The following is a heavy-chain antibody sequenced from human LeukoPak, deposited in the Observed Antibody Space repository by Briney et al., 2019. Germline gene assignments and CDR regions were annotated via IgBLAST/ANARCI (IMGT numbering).Heavy chain of an antibody. D-gene: IGHD3-3*02. CDR2: MNYRGST. V-gene: IGHV4-39*07. J-gene: IGHJ3*01. CDR1: GGSISSGGYF. Sequence: KTSETLSLTCSVSGGSISSGGYFWVWIRQPPGKGLEWIGSMNYRGSTYYNPSLKSRVTISVDTSKNQFSLKLSPVTAADTALYYCARDEHFYFDDVFIFGGQGKMVSVSS. CDR3: ARDEHFYFDDVFIF.